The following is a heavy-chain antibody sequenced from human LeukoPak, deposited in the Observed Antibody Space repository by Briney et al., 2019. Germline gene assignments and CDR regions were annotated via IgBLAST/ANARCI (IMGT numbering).Heavy chain of an antibody. D-gene: IGHD2-15*01. Sequence: PSETLSLTCTVSGGSVSGSSYYWGWIRQPPGEGLGWIGNIYYSGSTYYNPSLKSRVTISVDTSKNQFSLKLSSVTAADTAVYYCASGGRYPPYFDYWGQGILVTVSS. J-gene: IGHJ4*02. CDR1: GGSVSGSSYY. CDR3: ASGGRYPPYFDY. V-gene: IGHV4-39*01. CDR2: IYYSGST.